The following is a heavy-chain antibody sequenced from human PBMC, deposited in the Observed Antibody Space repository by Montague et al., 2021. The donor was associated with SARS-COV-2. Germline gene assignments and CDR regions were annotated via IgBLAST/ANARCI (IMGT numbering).Heavy chain of an antibody. V-gene: IGHV4-59*01. Sequence: SETLSLTCTVSGDSISTYYRSWIRQPPGKGLEWIGYIYYNGYTNXNPSLKSRVTISVDTSKNQFSLRLSSVTAADTAVYFCARGGATYYYDTSGYVNAFDTWGQGTMVTVSS. CDR1: GDSISTYY. D-gene: IGHD3-22*01. CDR3: ARGGATYYYDTSGYVNAFDT. J-gene: IGHJ3*02. CDR2: IYYNGYT.